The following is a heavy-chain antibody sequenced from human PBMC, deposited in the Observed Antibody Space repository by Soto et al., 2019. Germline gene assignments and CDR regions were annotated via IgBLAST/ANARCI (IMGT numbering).Heavy chain of an antibody. D-gene: IGHD3-3*01. CDR3: ARGYDFWSGYHGDFDI. CDR2: IYYSGST. Sequence: SETLSLTCTVSGGSISSYYWSWIRQPPGKGLEWIGYIYYSGSTNYNPSLKSRVTISVDTSKNQFSLKLSSVTAADTAVYYCARGYDFWSGYHGDFDIWGQGTMVTVSS. J-gene: IGHJ3*02. V-gene: IGHV4-59*01. CDR1: GGSISSYY.